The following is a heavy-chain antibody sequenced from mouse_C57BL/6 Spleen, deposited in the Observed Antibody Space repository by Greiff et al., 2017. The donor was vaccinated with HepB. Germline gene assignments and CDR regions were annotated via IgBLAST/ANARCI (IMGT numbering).Heavy chain of an antibody. V-gene: IGHV14-2*01. D-gene: IGHD2-4*01. CDR3: ARSGYDYDWFAY. CDR1: GFNIKDYY. CDR2: IDPEDGET. Sequence: EVKLVESGAELVKPGASVKLSCTASGFNIKDYYMHWVKQRTEQGLEWIGRIDPEDGETKYAPKFQGKATITADTSSNTAYLQLSSLTSEDTAVYYCARSGYDYDWFAYWGQGTLVTVSA. J-gene: IGHJ3*01.